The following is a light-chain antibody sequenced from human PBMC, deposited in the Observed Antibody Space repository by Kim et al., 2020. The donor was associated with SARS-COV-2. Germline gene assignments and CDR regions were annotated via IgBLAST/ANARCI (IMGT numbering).Light chain of an antibody. CDR3: SSYAGSNNVV. J-gene: IGLJ2*01. Sequence: GQSVTISCTGTSSDVGGYNYVSWYQQHPGKAPKLMIYEVTKRPSGVPDRFSGSKSGNTASLTVSGLQAEDEAHYYCSSYAGSNNVVFGGGTKVTVL. V-gene: IGLV2-8*01. CDR1: SSDVGGYNY. CDR2: EVT.